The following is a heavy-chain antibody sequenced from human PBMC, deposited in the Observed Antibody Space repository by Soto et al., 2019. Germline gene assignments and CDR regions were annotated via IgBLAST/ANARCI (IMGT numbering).Heavy chain of an antibody. CDR2: IYYTGST. D-gene: IGHD1-1*01. Sequence: QVQLQESGPGLVKPSQTLSLTCTVSGVSINIGGYYWSWIRQHPGKGLEWIGYIYYTGSTYYTASLKRRITMSLDTSKKQFSLKLSSVTVADTAVYYCARGSQLERDALDIWGQGTMVTVSS. J-gene: IGHJ3*02. CDR1: GVSINIGGYY. CDR3: ARGSQLERDALDI. V-gene: IGHV4-31*03.